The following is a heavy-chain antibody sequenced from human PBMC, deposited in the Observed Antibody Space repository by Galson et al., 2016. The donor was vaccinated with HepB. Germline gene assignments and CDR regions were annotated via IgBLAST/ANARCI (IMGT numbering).Heavy chain of an antibody. CDR3: ARRFRYTYGPPYGMDV. CDR1: GGSISSSSYY. CDR2: IYYSGST. V-gene: IGHV4-39*01. J-gene: IGHJ6*02. Sequence: ETLSLTCTVSGGSISSSSYYWGWIRQPPGKGLEWIGSIYYSGSTYYNPSLQSRVTISVDTSKNQFSLKMSSVTAADTAVYYCARRFRYTYGPPYGMDVWGPGTTVTVSS. D-gene: IGHD5-18*01.